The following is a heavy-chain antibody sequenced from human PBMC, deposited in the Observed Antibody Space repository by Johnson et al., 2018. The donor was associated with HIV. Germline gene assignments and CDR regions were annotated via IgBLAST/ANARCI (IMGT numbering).Heavy chain of an antibody. CDR1: GFTVSSNY. Sequence: VQLVESGGGLIQPEGSLRLSCAASGFTVSSNYMSWVRQAPGKGLEWVSVIYSGGSTYYADSVKGRFTISGDNSKNTLYLQMNSLRAEDTAVYYCARGRKSSGYAIDAFDIWGQGTMVTVSS. D-gene: IGHD3-22*01. CDR3: ARGRKSSGYAIDAFDI. V-gene: IGHV3-53*01. CDR2: IYSGGST. J-gene: IGHJ3*02.